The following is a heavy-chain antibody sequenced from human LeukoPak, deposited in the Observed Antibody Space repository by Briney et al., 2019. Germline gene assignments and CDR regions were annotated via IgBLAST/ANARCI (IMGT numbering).Heavy chain of an antibody. J-gene: IGHJ5*02. CDR2: IYYSGST. V-gene: IGHV4-39*01. CDR3: ARAWQQLDWFDP. D-gene: IGHD6-13*01. CDR1: GGSISSSSYY. Sequence: PSETLSLTCTVSGGSISSSSYYWGWIRQPPGKGLEWIGSIYYSGSTYYNPSLKSRVTISVDTSKNQFSLKLSSVTAADTAVYYCARAWQQLDWFDPWGQGTLVTVSS.